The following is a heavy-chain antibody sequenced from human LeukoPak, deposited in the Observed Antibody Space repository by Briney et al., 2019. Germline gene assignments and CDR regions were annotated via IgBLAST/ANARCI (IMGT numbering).Heavy chain of an antibody. D-gene: IGHD3-22*01. V-gene: IGHV1-2*02. J-gene: IGHJ4*02. CDR1: GYTFTDYY. CDR2: INPNSGGT. CDR3: ARNQNYYDSSGYLYYFDY. Sequence: GASVKVSCKASGYTFTDYYMHWVRQAPGQGLEWMGWINPNSGGTNFAQNFQGRVSMTRDTSISTAYMELSRLRSDDTAVYYCARNQNYYDSSGYLYYFDYWGQGTLVTVSS.